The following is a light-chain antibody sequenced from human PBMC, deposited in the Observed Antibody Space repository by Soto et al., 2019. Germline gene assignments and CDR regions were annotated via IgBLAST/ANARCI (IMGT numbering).Light chain of an antibody. CDR2: DVS. CDR1: SNDIGGYIY. Sequence: QSAPTQPASVSGSPGQSITISCTGTSNDIGGYIYVSWYQQSPGKAPKLMIYDVSNRPSGVSNRFSGSKSGNTASLTISGLQAEDEADYYCSSYTGSDVVVFGGGTKLTVL. V-gene: IGLV2-14*01. J-gene: IGLJ2*01. CDR3: SSYTGSDVVV.